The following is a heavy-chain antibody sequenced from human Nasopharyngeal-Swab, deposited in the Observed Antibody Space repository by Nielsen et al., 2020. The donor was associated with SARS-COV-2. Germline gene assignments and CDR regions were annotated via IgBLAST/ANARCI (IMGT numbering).Heavy chain of an antibody. D-gene: IGHD4-11*01. CDR3: ARKDYKTSAFDI. CDR2: IYYSGST. Sequence: WIRQPPGKGLEWIGSIYYSGSTYYNPSLKSRVTISVDTSKNQFSLKLSSVTAADTAVYYCARKDYKTSAFDIWGQGTMVTVS. V-gene: IGHV4-39*07. J-gene: IGHJ3*02.